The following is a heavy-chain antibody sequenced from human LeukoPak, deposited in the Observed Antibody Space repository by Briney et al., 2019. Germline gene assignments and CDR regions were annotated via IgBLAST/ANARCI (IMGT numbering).Heavy chain of an antibody. D-gene: IGHD3-22*01. CDR1: GFIFSSDW. CDR3: AKEPHYYYDSSGYYDY. V-gene: IGHV3-30*18. Sequence: GGSLRLSCAASGFIFSSDWMNWVRQAPGKGLEWVAVISYDGSNKYYADSVKGRFTISRDNSKNTLYLQMNSLRAEDTAVYYCAKEPHYYYDSSGYYDYWGQGTLVTVSS. CDR2: ISYDGSNK. J-gene: IGHJ4*02.